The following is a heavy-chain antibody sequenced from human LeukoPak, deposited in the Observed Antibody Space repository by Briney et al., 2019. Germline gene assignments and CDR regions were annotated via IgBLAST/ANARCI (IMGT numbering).Heavy chain of an antibody. Sequence: PSETLSLTCTVSGGSISSSSYYWGWIRQPPGKGLEWIGSIYYSGSTYYNPSLKSRVTISVDTSKNQFSLKLSSVTAADTAVYYCARLSSSSWYVFFYWGQGTLVTVSS. CDR1: GGSISSSSYY. V-gene: IGHV4-39*01. J-gene: IGHJ4*02. CDR2: IYYSGST. D-gene: IGHD6-13*01. CDR3: ARLSSSSWYVFFY.